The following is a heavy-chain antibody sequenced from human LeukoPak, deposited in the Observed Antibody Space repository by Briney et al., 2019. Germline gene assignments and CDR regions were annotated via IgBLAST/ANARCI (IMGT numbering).Heavy chain of an antibody. CDR1: GFTFRSYA. Sequence: GGSLRLSCAGSGFTFRSYAMHWVRQAPGKGLEWVAVMSHDGSNESYADSVKGRFTISRDNSKDTLYLQINSLRAEDTAVYYCARPLRFYYYYGMDVWGQGTTVTVSS. D-gene: IGHD3-3*01. CDR3: ARPLRFYYYYGMDV. CDR2: MSHDGSNE. J-gene: IGHJ6*02. V-gene: IGHV3-30-3*01.